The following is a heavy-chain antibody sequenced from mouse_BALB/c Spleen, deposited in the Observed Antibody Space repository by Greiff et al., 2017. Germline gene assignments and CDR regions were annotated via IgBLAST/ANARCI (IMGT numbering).Heavy chain of an antibody. CDR2: ISSGSSTI. J-gene: IGHJ4*01. CDR3: ARGGVVATGAMDY. D-gene: IGHD1-1*01. Sequence: EVQRVESGGGLVQPGGSRKLSCAASGFTFSSFGMHWVRQAPEKGLEWVAYISSGSSTIYYADTVKGRFTISRDNPKNTLFLQMTSLRSEDTAMYYCARGGVVATGAMDYWGQGTSVTVSS. CDR1: GFTFSSFG. V-gene: IGHV5-17*02.